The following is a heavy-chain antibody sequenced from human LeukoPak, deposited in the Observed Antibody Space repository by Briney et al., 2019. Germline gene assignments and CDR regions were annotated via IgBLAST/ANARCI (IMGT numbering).Heavy chain of an antibody. CDR2: IHVSGGT. J-gene: IGHJ6*03. CDR1: GASISSYY. CDR3: ARGTSTVVTPNYYYYYSMDV. Sequence: SETLSLTCTVSGASISSYYWNWIRQSPGKELEWIGYIHVSGGTSYDPSLKSRVTIAIDTSKNQFSLKLSSVTAADTAVYYCARGTSTVVTPNYYYYYSMDVWGKGTTVTVSS. V-gene: IGHV4-4*09. D-gene: IGHD4-23*01.